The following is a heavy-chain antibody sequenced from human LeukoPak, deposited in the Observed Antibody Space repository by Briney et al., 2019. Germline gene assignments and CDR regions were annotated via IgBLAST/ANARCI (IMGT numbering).Heavy chain of an antibody. V-gene: IGHV3-15*01. CDR3: TTILLWFGELAVYYFDY. CDR2: IKSKTDGGTT. J-gene: IGHJ4*02. Sequence: GGSLRLSCAASGFTFGNAWMSWVRQAPGKGLEWVGRIKSKTDGGTTDYAAPVKGRFTISRDDSKNTLYLQMNSLKTEDTAVYYCTTILLWFGELAVYYFDYWGQGTLVTVSS. D-gene: IGHD3-10*01. CDR1: GFTFGNAW.